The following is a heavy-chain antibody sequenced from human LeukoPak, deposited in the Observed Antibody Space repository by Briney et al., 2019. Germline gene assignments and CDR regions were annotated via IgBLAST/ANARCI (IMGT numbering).Heavy chain of an antibody. J-gene: IGHJ4*02. CDR1: GGSITSSSFF. Sequence: SETLSLTCTVSGGSITSSSFFWDWIRQPPGRGLEWIGNISYSGDTNYNPSLQSRVTISVDTSKNQFSLKLSSVTAADTAVYFCAGHDSRGYYVAYWGQGALVTVSS. CDR3: AGHDSRGYYVAY. CDR2: ISYSGDT. V-gene: IGHV4-39*01. D-gene: IGHD3-22*01.